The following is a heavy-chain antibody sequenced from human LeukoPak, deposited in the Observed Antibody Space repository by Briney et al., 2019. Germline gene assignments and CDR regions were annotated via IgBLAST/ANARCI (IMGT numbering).Heavy chain of an antibody. V-gene: IGHV4-59*08. Sequence: SETLSLTCTVSGGSITGYYWSWIRQPPGMGLEWIGYIHYSGSTNYSPSLKSRLTISVDRSKNQFSLKLNSVTAADTAVYYCARQQVVAAPGTFEYWGQGTLVTVSS. CDR3: ARQQVVAAPGTFEY. CDR1: GGSITGYY. D-gene: IGHD6-13*01. J-gene: IGHJ4*02. CDR2: IHYSGST.